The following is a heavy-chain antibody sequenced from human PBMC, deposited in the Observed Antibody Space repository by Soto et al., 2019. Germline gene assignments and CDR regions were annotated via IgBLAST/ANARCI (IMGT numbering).Heavy chain of an antibody. Sequence: QVQLVESGGGVVQPGRSLRLSCAASGLSLSSNGMPWVRQAPGKGLEWVADSSFDGSDAHYADSVKGRFTISRDSSTLYLQMNSLRGDDTATYFCVRELGFSSTWPAYWGQGTLVTVSS. CDR1: GLSLSSNG. CDR3: VRELGFSSTWPAY. CDR2: SSFDGSDA. J-gene: IGHJ4*02. D-gene: IGHD2-2*01. V-gene: IGHV3-30*19.